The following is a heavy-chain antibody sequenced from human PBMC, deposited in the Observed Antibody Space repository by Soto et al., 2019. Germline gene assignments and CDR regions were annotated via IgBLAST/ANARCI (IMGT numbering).Heavy chain of an antibody. CDR2: IGGSGGPL. Sequence: GGSLRLSCAASGFTFSDYYMSWVRQAPGKGLEWVSYIGGSGGPLYYADSVKGRFTISRDNAKNSLYLQMNSLRAEDTAVYYCARDSVIGYCISTSCYGGDDYYYYYGMDVWGQGTTVTVSS. D-gene: IGHD2-2*01. J-gene: IGHJ6*02. V-gene: IGHV3-11*04. CDR1: GFTFSDYY. CDR3: ARDSVIGYCISTSCYGGDDYYYYYGMDV.